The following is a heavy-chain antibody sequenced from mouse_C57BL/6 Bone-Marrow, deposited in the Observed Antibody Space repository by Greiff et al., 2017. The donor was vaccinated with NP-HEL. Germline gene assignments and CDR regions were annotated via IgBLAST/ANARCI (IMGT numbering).Heavy chain of an antibody. CDR1: GYTFTDYY. CDR3: ARWETYWYFDV. V-gene: IGHV1-26*01. CDR2: INPNNGGT. Sequence: VQLQQSGPELVKPGASVKISCKASGYTFTDYYMNWVKQSHGKSLEWIGDINPNNGGTSYNQKFKGKATLTVDKSSSTAYMELRSLTSEDSAVYYCARWETYWYFDVWGTGTTVTVSS. D-gene: IGHD4-1*01. J-gene: IGHJ1*03.